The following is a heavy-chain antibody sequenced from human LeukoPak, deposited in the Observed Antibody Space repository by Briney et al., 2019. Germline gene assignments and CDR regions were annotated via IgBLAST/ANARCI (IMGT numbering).Heavy chain of an antibody. D-gene: IGHD6-19*01. CDR2: IYPGDSDT. J-gene: IGHJ4*02. CDR3: ARLVGGVAGMGDYFDS. CDR1: RYSFTTYW. Sequence: GESLKISCKGSRYSFTTYWIGWVRQVPGKGLEWMGLIYPGDSDTRESPSFQGLVTMSADRSVTTAYLQWSSLKSSDTAMYYCARLVGGVAGMGDYFDSWGQGTLLTVSS. V-gene: IGHV5-51*01.